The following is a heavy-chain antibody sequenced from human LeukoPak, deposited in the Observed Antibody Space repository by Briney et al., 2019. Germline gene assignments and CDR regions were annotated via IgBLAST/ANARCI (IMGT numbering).Heavy chain of an antibody. Sequence: GGSLRLSCAASGFTFSSYGMSWVRQAPGKGLEWVSAISGSGGSTYYADSVKGRFTISRDNSKNTLYLQMNSLRAEDTAVYYCAKTYYDSSGYYYYFDYWGQGTLVTVSS. V-gene: IGHV3-23*01. CDR1: GFTFSSYG. CDR3: AKTYYDSSGYYYYFDY. D-gene: IGHD3-22*01. J-gene: IGHJ4*02. CDR2: ISGSGGST.